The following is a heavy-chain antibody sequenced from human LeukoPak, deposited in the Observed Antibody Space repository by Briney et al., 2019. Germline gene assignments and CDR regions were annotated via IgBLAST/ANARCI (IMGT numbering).Heavy chain of an antibody. CDR2: MNPNSGNT. CDR3: ARVDGLLVPAHYYYYYYMDV. Sequence: ASVKVSCKASGYTFTSYDINWVRQATGQGLEWMGWMNPNSGNTGYAQKFQGRVTMTRNTSISTAYMELSSLRSEDTAVYYCARVDGLLVPAHYYYYYYMDVWGKGTTVTISS. J-gene: IGHJ6*03. V-gene: IGHV1-8*01. CDR1: GYTFTSYD. D-gene: IGHD2-2*01.